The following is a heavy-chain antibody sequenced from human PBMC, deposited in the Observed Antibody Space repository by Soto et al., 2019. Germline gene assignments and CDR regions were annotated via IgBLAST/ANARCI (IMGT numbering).Heavy chain of an antibody. D-gene: IGHD3-9*01. CDR1: GGTFSSSYA. Sequence: QVQLVQSGAEVKKPGSSVKVSCQTSGGTFSSSYAITWVRQAPGQGLEWLGGIIPMFSTASYSQTFQDRVTITADKSTSTVYMEVSGLKSDDTAVYYCARGHSTSIENGYYNYYFYYGMDVWGQGTTVTVSS. CDR3: ARGHSTSIENGYYNYYFYYGMDV. V-gene: IGHV1-69*06. J-gene: IGHJ6*02. CDR2: IIPMFSTA.